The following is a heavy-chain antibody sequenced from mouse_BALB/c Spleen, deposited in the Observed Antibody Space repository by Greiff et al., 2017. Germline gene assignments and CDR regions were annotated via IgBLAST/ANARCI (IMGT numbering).Heavy chain of an antibody. CDR1: GFTFSSYT. V-gene: IGHV5-6-4*01. CDR2: ISSGGSYT. D-gene: IGHD2-1*01. CDR3: TRGDYGNYDVSYFDY. Sequence: VQLKESGGGLVKPGGSLKLSCAASGFTFSSYTMSWVRQTPEKRLEWVATISSGGSYTYYPDSVKGRFTISRDNAKNTLYLQMSSLKSEDTAMYYCTRGDYGNYDVSYFDYWGQGTTLTVSS. J-gene: IGHJ2*01.